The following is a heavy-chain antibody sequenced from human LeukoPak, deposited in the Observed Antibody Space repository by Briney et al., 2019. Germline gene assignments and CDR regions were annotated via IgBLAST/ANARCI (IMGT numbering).Heavy chain of an antibody. V-gene: IGHV3-23*01. J-gene: IGHJ4*02. CDR1: GFTFNNYA. CDR2: ISGDGVSP. Sequence: GGSLRLSCAASGFTFNNYALAWVRQTPEKGLECVSAISGDGVSPYYADSVKGRFTISRDNSKNTLYLQMNSLRAEDTAVYYCAKVEEDTAMVTLDYWGQGTLVTVSS. D-gene: IGHD5-18*01. CDR3: AKVEEDTAMVTLDY.